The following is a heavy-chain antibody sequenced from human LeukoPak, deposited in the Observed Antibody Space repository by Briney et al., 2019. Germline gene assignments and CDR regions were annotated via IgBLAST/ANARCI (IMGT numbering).Heavy chain of an antibody. V-gene: IGHV4-59*01. CDR3: ARVGDWNDLVY. CDR1: GGSISPYY. CDR2: ILYSGTTT. J-gene: IGHJ4*02. Sequence: SETLSLTCTVSGGSISPYYWSWIRQTPGKGLEWIGYILYSGTTTNYNPSLKSRVTISVDTSKNQFSLKLSSVTAADAAVYYCARVGDWNDLVYWGQGTLVTVSS. D-gene: IGHD1-1*01.